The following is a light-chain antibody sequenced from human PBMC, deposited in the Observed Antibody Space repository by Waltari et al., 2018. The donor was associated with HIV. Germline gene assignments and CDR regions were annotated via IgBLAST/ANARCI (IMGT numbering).Light chain of an antibody. J-gene: IGLJ1*01. Sequence: QSALTQPPSASGSPGQSVTISCTGTSSDVGGYNYVSWYQLHPGKAPKLMIYEVSKRPSGVPDLFSGSKSGNTASLTVSGLQSEDEADYFCASYAGSTNVFGTGTKVTVL. V-gene: IGLV2-8*01. CDR2: EVS. CDR3: ASYAGSTNV. CDR1: SSDVGGYNY.